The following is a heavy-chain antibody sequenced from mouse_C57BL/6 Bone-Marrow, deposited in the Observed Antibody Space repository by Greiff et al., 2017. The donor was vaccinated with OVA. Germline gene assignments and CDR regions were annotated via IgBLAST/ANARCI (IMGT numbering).Heavy chain of an antibody. CDR2: IYPGSGST. CDR3: ARSTVVANYYAMDY. CDR1: GYTFTSYW. V-gene: IGHV1-55*01. J-gene: IGHJ4*01. D-gene: IGHD1-1*01. Sequence: VQLQQSGAELVKPGASVKMSCKASGYTFTSYWITWVKQRPGQGLEWIGDIYPGSGSTNYNEKFKSKATLTVDTSSSTAYMQLSSLTSEDSAVYYCARSTVVANYYAMDYWGQGTSVTVSS.